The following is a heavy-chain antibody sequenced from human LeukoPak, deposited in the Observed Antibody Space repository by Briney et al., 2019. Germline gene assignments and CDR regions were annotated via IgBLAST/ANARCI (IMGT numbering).Heavy chain of an antibody. V-gene: IGHV3-7*05. D-gene: IGHD3-10*01. J-gene: IGHJ4*02. CDR3: ARDAGSGSLFDY. Sequence: GGSLRLSCAASGFTFSTYWMSWVRQAPGKGLEWVANIKKDGSEKYYVDSVKGRFTTSRDNAKNSLYLQMNSLRAEDTAMYYCARDAGSGSLFDYWGQGTLVTVSS. CDR1: GFTFSTYW. CDR2: IKKDGSEK.